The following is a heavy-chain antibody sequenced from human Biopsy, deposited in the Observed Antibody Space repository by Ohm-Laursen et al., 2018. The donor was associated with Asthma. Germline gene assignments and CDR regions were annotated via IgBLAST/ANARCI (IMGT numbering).Heavy chain of an antibody. CDR2: IYSGGTS. CDR3: ARGDSSSWSHYYFDY. J-gene: IGHJ4*02. CDR1: GFAVSRDY. Sequence: GSLRLSCAASGFAVSRDYMFWVRQAPGKGLEWVSVIYSGGTSHTADSVRGRFTISRDYSKNTLYLQMHSLRAEDTAVYYCARGDSSSWSHYYFDYWGQGTLVTVSS. D-gene: IGHD6-13*01. V-gene: IGHV3-53*01.